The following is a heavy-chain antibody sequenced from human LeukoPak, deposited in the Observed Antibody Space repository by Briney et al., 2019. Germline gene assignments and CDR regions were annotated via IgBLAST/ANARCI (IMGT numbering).Heavy chain of an antibody. D-gene: IGHD3-22*01. Sequence: ASVKVSCKASGYTFTGYYMHWVRQAPGQGLEWMGWINPNSGGTNYAQKFQGRVTMTRNTSISTAYMELSRLRSDDTAVYYCARAPYYDSSGYYHAEYFQHWGQGTLVTVSS. CDR1: GYTFTGYY. CDR2: INPNSGGT. CDR3: ARAPYYDSSGYYHAEYFQH. V-gene: IGHV1-2*02. J-gene: IGHJ1*01.